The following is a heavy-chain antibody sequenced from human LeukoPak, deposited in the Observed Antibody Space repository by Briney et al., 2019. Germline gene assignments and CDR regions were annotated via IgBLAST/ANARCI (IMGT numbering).Heavy chain of an antibody. CDR2: IHYSGSA. CDR1: GGSFSGFY. J-gene: IGHJ4*02. D-gene: IGHD3-10*01. CDR3: ARGQWFRAF. V-gene: IGHV4-34*01. Sequence: SETLSLTCAVYGGSFSGFYWTWIRQPPGKGLEWIGEIHYSGSATYNPSLKSRVTISVDTSKNQFSLKMNSVTAADTAVYYCARGQWFRAFWSRGTPVTVSS.